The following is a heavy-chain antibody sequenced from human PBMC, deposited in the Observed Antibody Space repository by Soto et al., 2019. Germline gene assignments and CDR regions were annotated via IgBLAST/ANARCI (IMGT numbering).Heavy chain of an antibody. V-gene: IGHV1-69*01. J-gene: IGHJ4*02. CDR1: GGTFSSLG. CDR3: ATRGTQGRWLEFADS. D-gene: IGHD5-12*01. Sequence: QVQLVQSGAEVKRPGSSVKVSCEASGGTFSSLGFTWVRQAPGQGLEWMGGIIPISGRTTFAPKFLGRVTITADESTRTTCVELTALTSGDTAIYYCATRGTQGRWLEFADSWGQGTLVTVSS. CDR2: IIPISGRT.